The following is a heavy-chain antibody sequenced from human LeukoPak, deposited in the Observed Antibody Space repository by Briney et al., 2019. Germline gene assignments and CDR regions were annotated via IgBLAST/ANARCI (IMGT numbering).Heavy chain of an antibody. Sequence: SVKVSCKASGGTFSSYAISWVRQAPGQGLEWMGGILPIFGTANYAQKFQGRVTITTDESTSTAYMELSSLRSEDTAVYYCARAGELGQLGRSGSYLYWGQGTLVTVSS. J-gene: IGHJ4*02. D-gene: IGHD1-26*01. V-gene: IGHV1-69*05. CDR2: ILPIFGTA. CDR3: ARAGELGQLGRSGSYLY. CDR1: GGTFSSYA.